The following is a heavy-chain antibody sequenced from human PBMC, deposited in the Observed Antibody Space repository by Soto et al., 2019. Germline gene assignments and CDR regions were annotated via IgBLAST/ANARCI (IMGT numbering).Heavy chain of an antibody. Sequence: QVQLQQWGAGLLKPSETLSLTCAVYGGSFSGYYWSWIRQPPGKGLEWIGEINHSGSTNYNPTLKIRVTISVDTSKNQFSLKLSSVTAADTAVYYCARSIAVGLRHFDYWGQGTLVTVSS. J-gene: IGHJ4*02. CDR2: INHSGST. CDR1: GGSFSGYY. CDR3: ARSIAVGLRHFDY. V-gene: IGHV4-34*01. D-gene: IGHD6-19*01.